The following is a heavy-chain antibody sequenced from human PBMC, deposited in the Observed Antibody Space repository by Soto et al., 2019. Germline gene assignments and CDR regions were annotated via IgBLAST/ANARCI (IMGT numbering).Heavy chain of an antibody. CDR2: ISDTGRTI. Sequence: HLEESGGGLVEPGGSLRLTCVGSGVDFRGSYMNWIRQAPGKGLEWISYISDTGRTIHYAYSVKGRFVISRDNSRDSLYLQMNDLRADDTAIYYCAGFKEGKIVGLRWLDPWGQGTRVTVSS. CDR3: AGFKEGKIVGLRWLDP. CDR1: GVDFRGSY. D-gene: IGHD3-16*02. J-gene: IGHJ5*02. V-gene: IGHV3-11*01.